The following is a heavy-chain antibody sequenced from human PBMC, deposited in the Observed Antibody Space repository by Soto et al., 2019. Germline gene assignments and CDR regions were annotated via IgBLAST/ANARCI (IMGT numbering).Heavy chain of an antibody. Sequence: SETLSLTCTVSGGSINSYYWTWIRQSPGKGLEWIGYIYFTGTTNYNPSLKSRVTMSLDTSKNQFSLSLTSVTAADTAVYYCARLSWNLEFSQARVYYLDYWGQGTLVTVSS. D-gene: IGHD1-1*01. CDR2: IYFTGTT. V-gene: IGHV4-59*08. CDR1: GGSINSYY. J-gene: IGHJ4*02. CDR3: ARLSWNLEFSQARVYYLDY.